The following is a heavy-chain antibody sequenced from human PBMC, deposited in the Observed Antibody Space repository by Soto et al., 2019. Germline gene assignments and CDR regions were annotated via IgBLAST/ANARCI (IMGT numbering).Heavy chain of an antibody. Sequence: PSETLSLTCTVSGGSISSGGYYWSWIRQHPGKGLEWIGYIYYSGSTYYNPSLKSRVTISVDTSKNQFSLKLSSVTAADTAVYYCARVNATTVTTYYYYYMDGWGKGTTVTVSS. J-gene: IGHJ6*03. CDR3: ARVNATTVTTYYYYYMDG. D-gene: IGHD4-17*01. V-gene: IGHV4-31*03. CDR1: GGSISSGGYY. CDR2: IYYSGST.